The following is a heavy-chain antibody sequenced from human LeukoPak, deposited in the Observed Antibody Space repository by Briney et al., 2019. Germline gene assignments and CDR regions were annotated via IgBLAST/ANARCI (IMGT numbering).Heavy chain of an antibody. CDR3: ARDYYYDSSGYSPDY. V-gene: IGHV3-30*04. CDR1: GFTFSSYA. CDR2: ISYDGSNK. Sequence: PGGSLRPSCAASGFTFSSYAMHWVRQAPGKGLEWVAVISYDGSNKYYADSVKGRFTISRDNSKNTLYLQMNSLRAEDTAVYYCARDYYYDSSGYSPDYWGQGTLVTVSS. D-gene: IGHD3-22*01. J-gene: IGHJ4*02.